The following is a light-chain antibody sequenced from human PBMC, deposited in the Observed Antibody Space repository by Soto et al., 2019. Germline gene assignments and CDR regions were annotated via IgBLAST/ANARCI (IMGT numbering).Light chain of an antibody. J-gene: IGLJ2*01. Sequence: QSVLTQAASVSGSPGQSITISCTGTSSDVGGYNYVSWYQQHPGKAPKLMIYDVSIRPSGVSNRFSGSKSGNTASLTISGLQAEDEADYYCSSYTSSSTLKVFGGGTKLTVL. CDR2: DVS. CDR1: SSDVGGYNY. V-gene: IGLV2-14*03. CDR3: SSYTSSSTLKV.